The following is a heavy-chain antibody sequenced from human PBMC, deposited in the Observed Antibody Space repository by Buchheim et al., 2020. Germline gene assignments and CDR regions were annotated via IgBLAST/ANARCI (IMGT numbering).Heavy chain of an antibody. CDR3: ARIIVVVPAAIHRDGWFDP. V-gene: IGHV4-30-4*01. D-gene: IGHD2-2*01. J-gene: IGHJ5*02. Sequence: QVQLQESGPGLVKPSQSLSLTCTVSGGSISSGDYYWSWIRQPPGKGLEWIGYIYYSGSTYYNPSLKSRVTISVDPSKNQFSLKLSSVTAADTAVYYCARIIVVVPAAIHRDGWFDPWGQGTL. CDR2: IYYSGST. CDR1: GGSISSGDYY.